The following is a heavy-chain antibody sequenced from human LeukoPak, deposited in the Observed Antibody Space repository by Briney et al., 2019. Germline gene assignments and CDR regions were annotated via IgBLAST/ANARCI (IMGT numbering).Heavy chain of an antibody. V-gene: IGHV4-39*01. D-gene: IGHD3-10*01. CDR3: ARHQYMVRGVMSMDV. CDR1: GGSISSSSYY. CDR2: IYYSGST. Sequence: SETLSLTCTVSGGSISSSSYYWGWIRQPPGKGLEWIGSIYYSGSTYYNPSLKSRVTISVDTSKNQFSLKLSSVTAADTAVYYCARHQYMVRGVMSMDVWGQGTTSPSP. J-gene: IGHJ6*02.